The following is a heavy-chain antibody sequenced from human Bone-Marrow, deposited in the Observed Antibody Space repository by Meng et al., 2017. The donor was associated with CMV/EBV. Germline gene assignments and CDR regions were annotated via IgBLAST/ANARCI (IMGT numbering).Heavy chain of an antibody. CDR1: GFTFGDYA. V-gene: IGHV3-15*01. CDR3: TTENYQYGMDV. CDR2: IKRKTDGGTT. J-gene: IGHJ6*02. Sequence: GESLKISCTASGFTFGDYAMSWVRQAPGKGLEWVGRIKRKTDGGTTDYAAPVKGRFTISRDDSKNTLYLQMNSLKTEDAAMYYCTTENYQYGMDVWGQGTTVTVSS.